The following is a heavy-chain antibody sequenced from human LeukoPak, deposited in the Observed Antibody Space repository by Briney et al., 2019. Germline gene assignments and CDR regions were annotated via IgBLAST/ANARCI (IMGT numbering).Heavy chain of an antibody. J-gene: IGHJ4*02. CDR2: IHHSGST. CDR3: AAHRYSSGWYLVY. V-gene: IGHV4-59*01. Sequence: SETLSLTCNVSGGSIRSYYWSWIRQPPGQGLEYIGYIHHSGSTNNNPPRESRVTISIDPAKNQFSLKLTSVTAADTALYYCAAHRYSSGWYLVYCGQGTLVTVSS. D-gene: IGHD6-19*01. CDR1: GGSIRSYY.